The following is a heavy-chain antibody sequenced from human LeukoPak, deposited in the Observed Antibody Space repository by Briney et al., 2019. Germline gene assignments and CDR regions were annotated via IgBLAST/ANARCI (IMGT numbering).Heavy chain of an antibody. J-gene: IGHJ4*02. CDR1: GFTFSGSD. Sequence: GGSPKLSCAASGFTFSGSDMHWVRQASGKGLEWVGRIRSKANSYATAYAASVKGRFTISRDDSKNTAYLQMNSLKTEDTALYYCTTLDFDFWGQGTLVTVSS. CDR3: TTLDFDF. V-gene: IGHV3-73*01. CDR2: IRSKANSYAT.